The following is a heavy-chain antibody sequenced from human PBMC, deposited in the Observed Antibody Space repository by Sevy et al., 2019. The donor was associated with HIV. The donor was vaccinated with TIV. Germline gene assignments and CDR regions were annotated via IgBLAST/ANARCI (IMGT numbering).Heavy chain of an antibody. D-gene: IGHD1-26*01. CDR2: VVASGGST. J-gene: IGHJ3*01. CDR1: GFTFTSYA. Sequence: GESLKISCAASGFTFTSYAMRWVRQAPGKGLEWVSTVVASGGSTYSADSVKGRFAISRDNSKNTLYLQLNSLRAEDTAVYYCAKDYSGATDAFDLWGQGTMVTVSS. V-gene: IGHV3-23*01. CDR3: AKDYSGATDAFDL.